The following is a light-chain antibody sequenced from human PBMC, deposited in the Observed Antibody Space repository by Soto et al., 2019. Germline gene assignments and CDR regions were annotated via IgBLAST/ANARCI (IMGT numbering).Light chain of an antibody. CDR2: KAS. Sequence: MTQSPATLSVSPGERATLSCRDSQSISRYLAWYQQKAGKAPKLLIYKASSLQSGVPSRFSGSGSETESTLTIRRLQPHDLATYYCQQYSSYWTFGQGTKVDIK. J-gene: IGKJ1*01. CDR1: QSISRY. CDR3: QQYSSYWT. V-gene: IGKV1-5*03.